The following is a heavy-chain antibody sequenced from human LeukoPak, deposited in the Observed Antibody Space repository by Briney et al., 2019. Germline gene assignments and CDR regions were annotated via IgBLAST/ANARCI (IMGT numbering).Heavy chain of an antibody. V-gene: IGHV1-46*01. Sequence: ASVRVSCKASGYTFTSYYMYWVRQAPGQGLEWMGIMNPSGGSTSYTQKFQGRVTMTRDTSTSTVYMELSSLRSEDTAVYYCAREGFPPKISDFWSGLGPYYCYGMDVWGQGTTVTVSS. CDR1: GYTFTSYY. D-gene: IGHD3-3*01. J-gene: IGHJ6*02. CDR2: MNPSGGST. CDR3: AREGFPPKISDFWSGLGPYYCYGMDV.